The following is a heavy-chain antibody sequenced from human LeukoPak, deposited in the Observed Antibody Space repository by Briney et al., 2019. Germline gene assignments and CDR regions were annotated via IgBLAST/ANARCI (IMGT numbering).Heavy chain of an antibody. CDR2: INPNDGDT. D-gene: IGHD2-2*01. J-gene: IGHJ4*02. CDR1: GYTLTDYY. Sequence: ASVKVSCKASGYTLTDYYLHCVRQAPGPVFEWMGWINPNDGDTNYAQKFQGRVTMTRDTSISTAHMEVSRLRSDDTAVYYCARANFLYCSSSTCLFDYWGQGTLVTVSS. CDR3: ARANFLYCSSSTCLFDY. V-gene: IGHV1-2*02.